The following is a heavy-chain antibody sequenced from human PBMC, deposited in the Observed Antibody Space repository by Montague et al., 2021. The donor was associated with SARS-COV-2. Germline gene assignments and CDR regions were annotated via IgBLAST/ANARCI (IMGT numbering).Heavy chain of an antibody. CDR3: ARRTDILTGYFDY. V-gene: IGHV4-59*13. Sequence: SETLSLICAVSGGSISHYYCSWTRHPPGTGLEWIGFIYFSGGTHYNPSLTSRVTLSLDAAKTHFSLRLSSVTAADTAAYYCARRTDILTGYFDYWGQGTLVTVSS. CDR2: IYFSGGT. CDR1: GGSISHYY. J-gene: IGHJ4*02. D-gene: IGHD3-9*01.